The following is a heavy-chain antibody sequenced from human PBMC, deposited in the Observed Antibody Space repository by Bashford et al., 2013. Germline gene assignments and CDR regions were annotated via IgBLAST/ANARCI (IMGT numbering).Heavy chain of an antibody. D-gene: IGHD3-10*01. J-gene: IGHJ3*02. CDR2: MNPNSGNT. Sequence: ASVKVSCKASGYTFTSYDINWVRQATGQGLEWMGWMNPNSGNTGYAQKFQGRVTMTRNTSISTAYMELSSLRSEDTAVYYCASRLNYGSGVITYIWATLYAFDIVGPRDNGHRLL. V-gene: IGHV1-8*01. CDR3: ASRLNYGSGVITYIWATLYAFDI. CDR1: GYTFTSYD.